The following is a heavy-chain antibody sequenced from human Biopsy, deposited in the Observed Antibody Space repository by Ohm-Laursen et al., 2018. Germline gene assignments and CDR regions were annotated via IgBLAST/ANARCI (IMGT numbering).Heavy chain of an antibody. CDR3: AGGAAKGYPYEH. J-gene: IGHJ1*01. D-gene: IGHD6-13*01. CDR2: IIPTVDTT. V-gene: IGHV1-69*04. CDR1: AGTFSSYV. Sequence: SSVKVSCKASAGTFSSYVISWVRQAPGQGLEWMGRIIPTVDTTTYAPDFQGRVTFTADKSTGTAHLDLSRLRSEDTGIYFCAGGAAKGYPYEHWGQGTLVPVSS.